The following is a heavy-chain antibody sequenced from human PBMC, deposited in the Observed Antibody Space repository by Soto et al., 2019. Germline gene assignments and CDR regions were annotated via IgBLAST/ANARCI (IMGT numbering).Heavy chain of an antibody. CDR2: ISSGGTTI. V-gene: IGHV3-48*03. Sequence: EVQLVESGGGLVQPGGSLRLSCEASGFTLRSYEMTWVRQAPGKGLEWLSYISSGGTTIYYADSVKGRFTISRDNAKNSLYLQMNSLRAEDTAVYYCASLRFLEWLPPGTMDVWGQGTTVTVTS. D-gene: IGHD3-3*01. CDR3: ASLRFLEWLPPGTMDV. CDR1: GFTLRSYE. J-gene: IGHJ6*02.